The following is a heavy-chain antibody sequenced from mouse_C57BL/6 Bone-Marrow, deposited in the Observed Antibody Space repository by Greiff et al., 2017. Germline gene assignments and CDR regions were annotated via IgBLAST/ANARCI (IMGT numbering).Heavy chain of an antibody. CDR3: ARFIYYGYYFDV. Sequence: QVQLQQSGPELVKPGASVTISCKASGYAFSSSWMNWVKQRPGKGLEWIGRIYPGDGDTNYNGKFKGKATLTADKSSSTAYMQRSSLTSEDSAVYFCARFIYYGYYFDVWGQGTTLTVSS. J-gene: IGHJ2*01. CDR1: GYAFSSSW. V-gene: IGHV1-82*01. D-gene: IGHD2-2*01. CDR2: IYPGDGDT.